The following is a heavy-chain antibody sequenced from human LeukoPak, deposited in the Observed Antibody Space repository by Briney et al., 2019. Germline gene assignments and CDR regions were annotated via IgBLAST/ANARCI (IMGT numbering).Heavy chain of an antibody. D-gene: IGHD3-3*01. Sequence: SETLSLTCAVYGGSFNGYYWSWIRQPPGKGLEWIGEINHSGSTNYNPSLKSRVTISLDTSKSQFSLKVRYVTAADTAVYYCARGLNDSWTGENYWGQGTLVTVSS. CDR2: INHSGST. CDR3: ARGLNDSWTGENY. CDR1: GGSFNGYY. J-gene: IGHJ4*02. V-gene: IGHV4-34*01.